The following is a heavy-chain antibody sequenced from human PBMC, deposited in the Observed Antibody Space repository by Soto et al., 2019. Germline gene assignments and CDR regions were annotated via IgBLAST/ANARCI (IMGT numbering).Heavy chain of an antibody. V-gene: IGHV3-23*01. J-gene: IGHJ4*02. CDR1: GFTFSSYA. CDR2: ISGSGGST. CDR3: AKVGPSAPAQPPSIAVAY. D-gene: IGHD6-19*01. Sequence: GGSLRLSCAASGFTFSSYAMSWVRQAPGKGLEWVSAISGSGGSTYYADSVKGRFTISRDNSKNTLYLQMNSLRAEDTAVYYCAKVGPSAPAQPPSIAVAYWGQGTLVTVSS.